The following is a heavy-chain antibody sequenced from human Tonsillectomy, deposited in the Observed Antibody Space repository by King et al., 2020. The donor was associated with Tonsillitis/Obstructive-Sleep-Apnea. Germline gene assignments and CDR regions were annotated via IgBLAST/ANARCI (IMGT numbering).Heavy chain of an antibody. CDR3: ARGGASTATNRFDS. CDR1: GGSISSYY. V-gene: IGHV4-59*01. Sequence: VQLQESGPGVVKPSETLSLTCTVSGGSISSYYWSWIRQPPGKELEWSANIYYSGSTNYNPSLKSRVTVSVDTSKNQFSPKVSSVPAADTAVYYCARGGASTATNRFDSWGQGTLVTVSS. D-gene: IGHD4-17*01. J-gene: IGHJ4*02. CDR2: IYYSGST.